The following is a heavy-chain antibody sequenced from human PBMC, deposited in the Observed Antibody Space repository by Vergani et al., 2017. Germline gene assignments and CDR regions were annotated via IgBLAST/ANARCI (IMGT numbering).Heavy chain of an antibody. Sequence: QVQLVETGGGVVQPGRSLRLSCAAPGFTFNQSGMHWVRQAPGKGLEWVAVTWYDGNNKQYADSVKGRFTISRDDSKSTMCLQMNSLRDEYTGEYYCARGLRLLYNRFDPWGQGTLVTVSS. V-gene: IGHV3-33*01. CDR3: ARGLRLLYNRFDP. D-gene: IGHD1-14*01. CDR1: GFTFNQSG. CDR2: TWYDGNNK. J-gene: IGHJ5*02.